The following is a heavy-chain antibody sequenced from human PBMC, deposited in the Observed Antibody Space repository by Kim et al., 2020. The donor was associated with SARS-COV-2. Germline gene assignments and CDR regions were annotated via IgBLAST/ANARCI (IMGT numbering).Heavy chain of an antibody. CDR1: GLTFSIYS. Sequence: GGSLRLSCAASGLTFSIYSMNWVRQAPGKGLEWVSYISDSSSTIYYPDSVKGRFTISRDNAKNSLYLHMTSLRDEDTAVYYCARDRHYYFDSSGSNYYGIDVWGQGTTVTVSS. V-gene: IGHV3-48*02. CDR3: ARDRHYYFDSSGSNYYGIDV. CDR2: ISDSSSTI. D-gene: IGHD3-22*01. J-gene: IGHJ6*02.